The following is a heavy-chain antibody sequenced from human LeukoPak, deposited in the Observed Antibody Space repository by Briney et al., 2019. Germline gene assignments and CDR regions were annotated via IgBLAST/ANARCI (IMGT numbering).Heavy chain of an antibody. J-gene: IGHJ4*02. CDR2: IYSGGST. D-gene: IGHD4-17*01. V-gene: IGHV3-66*01. CDR3: ARGATQTTVPYYFDY. CDR1: GFTVSSYY. Sequence: GGSLRLSCAASGFTVSSYYMSWVRQAPGKGLEWVSAIYSGGSTYYADSVRGRFTISRDNSKNTLYLQMNSLRAEDTAVYYCARGATQTTVPYYFDYWGQGTLVTVSS.